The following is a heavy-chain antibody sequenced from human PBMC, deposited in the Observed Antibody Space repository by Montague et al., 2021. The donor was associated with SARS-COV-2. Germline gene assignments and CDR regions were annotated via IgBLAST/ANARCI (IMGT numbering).Heavy chain of an antibody. V-gene: IGHV3-23*01. J-gene: IGHJ4*02. CDR1: GLTFRSPA. CDR2: ISETGGST. Sequence: SLRLSCAASGLTFRSPAMTWVRQAPGQGLEWVSTISETGGSTYYADSVKGRFTISRDNSNNTLYLHVNSLRADDTAVYYCAKGLFGTSFAYFDYWGQGILVTVSS. D-gene: IGHD3-16*01. CDR3: AKGLFGTSFAYFDY.